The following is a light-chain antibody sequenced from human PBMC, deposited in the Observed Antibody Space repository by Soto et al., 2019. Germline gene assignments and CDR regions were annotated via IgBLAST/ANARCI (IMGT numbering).Light chain of an antibody. CDR2: DAY. J-gene: IGKJ1*01. Sequence: IVLTQSPGTLSLSPGERATLSCRASQSFRGLLAWYQQKPGQAPRLLIYDAYNRATGIPPRFSGSGSGTEFTLTISSLQPDDFATYYCQQYNSYPWTFGQGTKVDIK. CDR3: QQYNSYPWT. CDR1: QSFRGL. V-gene: IGKV3-11*01.